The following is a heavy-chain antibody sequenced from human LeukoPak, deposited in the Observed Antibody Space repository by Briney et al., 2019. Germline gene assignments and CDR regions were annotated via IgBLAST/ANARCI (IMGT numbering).Heavy chain of an antibody. CDR2: IYNGNT. V-gene: IGHV1-18*01. Sequence: GASVTVSCKASGYSFTKFGISWVRQAPGGGLEWVGWIYNGNTKYTQILKGRVTMTTYTSTSTAYMELRSLISDDTAVYYCARGSSGTEGFDRWGQGTLVTVSS. CDR3: ARGSSGTEGFDR. J-gene: IGHJ5*02. D-gene: IGHD6-25*01. CDR1: GYSFTKFG.